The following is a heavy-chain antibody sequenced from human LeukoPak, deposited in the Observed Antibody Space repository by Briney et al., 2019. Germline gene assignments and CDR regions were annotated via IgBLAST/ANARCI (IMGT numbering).Heavy chain of an antibody. CDR1: GFTFSSYG. V-gene: IGHV3-48*01. J-gene: IGHJ6*03. CDR3: ARPSGSYSPDSYYTDI. D-gene: IGHD3-10*01. CDR2: IITIFSTA. Sequence: GGSVRLSCTASGFTFSSYGMNWVRQAPGKGLEWMAGIITIFSTANYAQSVQGRFTISTDDSKNTVYLELNSLRSEDTAVYYCARPSGSYSPDSYYTDISGKRTTWSPS.